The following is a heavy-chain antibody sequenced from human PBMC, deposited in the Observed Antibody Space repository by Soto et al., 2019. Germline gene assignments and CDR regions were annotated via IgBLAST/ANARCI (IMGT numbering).Heavy chain of an antibody. Sequence: PGGSLRLSCASSGFTFSSYSMNWVRQAPGKGLEWVSYISSSSSTIYYADSVKGRFTISRDNAKNSLYLQMNSLRAEDTAVYYCARVTYGDYFDYWYFDLWGRGTLVTVSS. J-gene: IGHJ2*01. CDR3: ARVTYGDYFDYWYFDL. CDR2: ISSSSSTI. CDR1: GFTFSSYS. V-gene: IGHV3-48*01. D-gene: IGHD4-17*01.